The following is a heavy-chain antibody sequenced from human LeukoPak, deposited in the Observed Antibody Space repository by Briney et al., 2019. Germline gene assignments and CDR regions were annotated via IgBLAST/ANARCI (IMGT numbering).Heavy chain of an antibody. CDR1: GYTFTSYD. CDR3: AREGYCSGGNCYSVDY. V-gene: IGHV1-8*02. D-gene: IGHD2-15*01. J-gene: IGHJ4*02. Sequence: ASVKVSCKASGYTFTSYDINWVRQATGQGLEWMGWMNPNSGNTGYAQRFQGRVTMTRDMSTSTVYMELSSLRSEDTAVYFCAREGYCSGGNCYSVDYWGQGTLVTVSS. CDR2: MNPNSGNT.